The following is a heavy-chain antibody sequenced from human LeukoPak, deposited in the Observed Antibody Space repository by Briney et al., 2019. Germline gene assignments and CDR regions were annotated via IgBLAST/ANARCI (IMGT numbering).Heavy chain of an antibody. Sequence: GGSLRLSCAASGFTFSDYYMSWIRQAPGKGLEWVSYISSSGSTIYYAYSVKGRFTISRDNAKNTLYLQMDSLRAEDTAVYYCAKDLGYDYVWGEGNLYDYWGQGTLVTVSS. V-gene: IGHV3-11*01. CDR3: AKDLGYDYVWGEGNLYDY. D-gene: IGHD3-16*01. CDR2: ISSSGSTI. CDR1: GFTFSDYY. J-gene: IGHJ4*02.